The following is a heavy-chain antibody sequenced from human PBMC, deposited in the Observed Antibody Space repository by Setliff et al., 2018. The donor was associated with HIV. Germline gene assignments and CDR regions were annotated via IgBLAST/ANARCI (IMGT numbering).Heavy chain of an antibody. V-gene: IGHV4-39*01. J-gene: IGHJ2*01. CDR3: ARPSAGGGYNYWYFDL. CDR2: IHYTGGT. Sequence: PSETLSLTCSVSGSTISSSNYYWGWIRQPPGKGLEWIGSIHYTGGTHYNPSFKSRASFSLDTSKNQFSLKLSSVTAADTAVYYCARPSAGGGYNYWYFDLWGRGTLVTVSS. D-gene: IGHD5-12*01. CDR1: GSTISSSNYY.